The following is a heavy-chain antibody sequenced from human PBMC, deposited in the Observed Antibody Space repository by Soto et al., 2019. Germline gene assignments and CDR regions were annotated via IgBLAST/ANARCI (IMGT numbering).Heavy chain of an antibody. V-gene: IGHV3-23*04. D-gene: IGHD1-20*01. J-gene: IGHJ5*02. CDR2: ISGSGGST. CDR1: GFTFSSNW. Sequence: EVQLVESGGGLVQPGGSLRLSCAASGFTFSSNWMHWVRRVPGRGLVWVSAISGSGGSTYYADSVKGRFTISRDNSKNTLYLQMNSLRAEDTAVYYCAKGHNNWKRLSPLPNNWFDPWGQGTLVTVSS. CDR3: AKGHNNWKRLSPLPNNWFDP.